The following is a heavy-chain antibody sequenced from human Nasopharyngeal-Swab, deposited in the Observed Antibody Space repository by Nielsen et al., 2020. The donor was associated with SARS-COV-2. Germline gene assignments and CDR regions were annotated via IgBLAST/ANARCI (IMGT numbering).Heavy chain of an antibody. Sequence: ASVKVSCKASGYTFTSYYMHWVRQAPGQGLEWMGIINPSGGSTSYAQKFQGRVTMTRDTSTSTVYMELSSLRSEDTAVYYCAREGGYSSGWSVMRGYYGMDVWGQGTTVTVSS. J-gene: IGHJ6*02. D-gene: IGHD6-19*01. CDR2: INPSGGST. CDR1: GYTFTSYY. V-gene: IGHV1-46*01. CDR3: AREGGYSSGWSVMRGYYGMDV.